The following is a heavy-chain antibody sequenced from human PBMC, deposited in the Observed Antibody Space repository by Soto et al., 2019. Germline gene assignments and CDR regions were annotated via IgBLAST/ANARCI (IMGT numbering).Heavy chain of an antibody. CDR1: GGSSNSDAYH. V-gene: IGHV4-30-4*08. CDR3: AREDDGGDSLDV. D-gene: IGHD2-21*02. J-gene: IGHJ6*02. CDR2: IHHSGAF. Sequence: SETICLTCTVAGGSSNSDAYHWTWIRQSPGKGLEWIGYIHHSGAFLYNPSFKSRLTISVDTSKNQFSLHLSSVTDADTAVYFCAREDDGGDSLDVWGQGTTVTVSS.